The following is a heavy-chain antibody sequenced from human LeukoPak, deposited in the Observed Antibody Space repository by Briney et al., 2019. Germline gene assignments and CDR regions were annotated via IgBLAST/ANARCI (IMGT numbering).Heavy chain of an antibody. V-gene: IGHV3-74*01. Sequence: PGGSLRLSCAASGFTFISYWMHWVRQAPGKGLVWVSRINSDGSTTSYAASVKGRFTISRDTAKNTLYLQTNSLRAEDTAVYYCARGHHYYDSSAHYYWGQGTLVTVSS. CDR3: ARGHHYYDSSAHYY. CDR1: GFTFISYW. J-gene: IGHJ4*02. D-gene: IGHD3-22*01. CDR2: INSDGSTT.